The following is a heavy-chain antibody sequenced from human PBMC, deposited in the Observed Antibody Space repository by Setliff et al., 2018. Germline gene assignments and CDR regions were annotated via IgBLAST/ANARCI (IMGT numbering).Heavy chain of an antibody. CDR1: GFTLRSYW. CDR3: ARSINGYQQRYDI. CDR2: IKEDGSET. J-gene: IGHJ4*02. D-gene: IGHD3-22*01. Sequence: PGGSLRLSCAASGFTLRSYWMSWVRQAPGKGLEWVANIKEDGSETYYGGSVKGRFTISRDNAKNSLYLLMKSVRVDDTAVYYCARSINGYQQRYDIWGQGALVTVSS. V-gene: IGHV3-7*01.